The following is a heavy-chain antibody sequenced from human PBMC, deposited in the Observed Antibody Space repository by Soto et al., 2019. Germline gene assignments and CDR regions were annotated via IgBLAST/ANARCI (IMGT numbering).Heavy chain of an antibody. V-gene: IGHV1-8*01. D-gene: IGHD2-15*01. CDR1: GYTFTSYD. Sequence: QVQLVQSGAEVKKPGASVKVSCKASGYTFTSYDINWVRQATGQGLEWMGWMNPNSGNTGYAQKFQGRVTMTRNTSKSTAYMELSSLRSEDTAVYYCARSRPRIVVVVAAPPDYYYGMDVWGQGTTVTVSS. CDR2: MNPNSGNT. J-gene: IGHJ6*02. CDR3: ARSRPRIVVVVAAPPDYYYGMDV.